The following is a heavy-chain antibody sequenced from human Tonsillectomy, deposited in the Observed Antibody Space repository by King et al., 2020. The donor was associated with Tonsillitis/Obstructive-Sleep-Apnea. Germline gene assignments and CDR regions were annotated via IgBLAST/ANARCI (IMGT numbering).Heavy chain of an antibody. CDR2: ISYDGSNK. V-gene: IGHV3-30*18. CDR3: AKDVSYYDFWSGYYTSYYYYGMDV. Sequence: QLVQSGGGVVQPGRSLRLSCAASGFTFSSYGMHWVRQAPGKGLEWVAVISYDGSNKYYADSVKGRFTISRDNSKNTLYLQMNSLRAEDTAVYYCAKDVSYYDFWSGYYTSYYYYGMDVWGQGTTVTVSS. J-gene: IGHJ6*02. D-gene: IGHD3-3*01. CDR1: GFTFSSYG.